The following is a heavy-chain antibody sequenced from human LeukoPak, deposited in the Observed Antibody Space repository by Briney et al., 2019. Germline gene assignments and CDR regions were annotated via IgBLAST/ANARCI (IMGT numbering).Heavy chain of an antibody. V-gene: IGHV3-43D*03. CDR3: AKDMGDSSGYYPDGY. Sequence: GGSLRLSCAASGFTFDDYAMHWVRQAPGKGLEWVSLISWDGGSTYYADSVKGRFTISRDNSKNSLYLQMNSLRAEDTALYYCAKDMGDSSGYYPDGYWGQGTLVTVSS. CDR2: ISWDGGST. CDR1: GFTFDDYA. D-gene: IGHD3-22*01. J-gene: IGHJ4*02.